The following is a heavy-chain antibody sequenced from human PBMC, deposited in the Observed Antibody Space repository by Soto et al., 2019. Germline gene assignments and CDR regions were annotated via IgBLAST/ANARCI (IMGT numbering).Heavy chain of an antibody. V-gene: IGHV4-31*03. CDR3: AREYCSGGSCYSNWFDP. CDR2: IYYSGST. CDR1: GGPISSGGYY. Sequence: SETLSLTCTVSGGPISSGGYYWSWIRQHPGKGLEWIGYIYYSGSTYYNPSLKSRVTISVDTSKNQFSLKLSSVTAADTAVYYCAREYCSGGSCYSNWFDPWGQGTLVTVSS. D-gene: IGHD2-15*01. J-gene: IGHJ5*02.